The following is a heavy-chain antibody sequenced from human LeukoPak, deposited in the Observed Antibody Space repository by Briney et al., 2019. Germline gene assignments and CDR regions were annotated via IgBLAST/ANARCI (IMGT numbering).Heavy chain of an antibody. CDR2: ISPYNGNT. Sequence: ASVNVSCKASGGTFSSYAISWVRQAPGQGPEWMGWISPYNGNTNYAQNLQGRATMTTDTSTTTAYMELRSLRSDDTAVYYCARHFYGSGTYYHFDYWGQGTLVTVSS. J-gene: IGHJ4*02. D-gene: IGHD3-10*01. CDR1: GGTFSSYA. CDR3: ARHFYGSGTYYHFDY. V-gene: IGHV1-18*01.